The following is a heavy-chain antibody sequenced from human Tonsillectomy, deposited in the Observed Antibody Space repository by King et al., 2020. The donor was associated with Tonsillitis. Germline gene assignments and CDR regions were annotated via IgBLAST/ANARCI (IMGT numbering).Heavy chain of an antibody. Sequence: VQLVQSGAEVKKPGSSVKVSCKASGGTFSSYAISWVRQAPGQGLEWMGVVIPIFGTANYAQKFQARVTITADESTSTAYMELSSLRSEDTAVYYCARGPSRKPNAFHIWGQGTMVTVSS. CDR2: VIPIFGTA. CDR3: ARGPSRKPNAFHI. J-gene: IGHJ3*02. CDR1: GGTFSSYA. V-gene: IGHV1-69*01.